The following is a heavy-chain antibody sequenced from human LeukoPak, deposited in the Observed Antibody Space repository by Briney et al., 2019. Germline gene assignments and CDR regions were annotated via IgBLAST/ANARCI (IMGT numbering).Heavy chain of an antibody. CDR3: ARLRRFGDYYYYGMDV. Sequence: ASVKVSCKASGYTFTSYDINWVRQATGQGLEWMGWMNPNSGNTGYAQKFQGRVTMTRNTSISTAYMELSSLRSEDTAVYYCARLRRFGDYYYYGMDVWGQGTTVTVSS. J-gene: IGHJ6*02. V-gene: IGHV1-8*01. CDR1: GYTFTSYD. CDR2: MNPNSGNT. D-gene: IGHD3-10*01.